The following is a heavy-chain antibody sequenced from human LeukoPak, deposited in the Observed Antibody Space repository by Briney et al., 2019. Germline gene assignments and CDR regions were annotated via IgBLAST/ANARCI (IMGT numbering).Heavy chain of an antibody. CDR1: GGSISSNSYY. J-gene: IGHJ5*02. CDR3: ARNRYYYGSGSYGVPNWFDP. D-gene: IGHD3-10*01. CDR2: IYYSGST. V-gene: IGHV4-39*01. Sequence: SETLSLTCTVSGGSISSNSYYWGWIRQPPGKGLEWIGSIYYSGSTYYKSSLKSRVTISVDTSKNQFSLKLSSVTAADMAVYYCARNRYYYGSGSYGVPNWFDPWGQGTLVIVSS.